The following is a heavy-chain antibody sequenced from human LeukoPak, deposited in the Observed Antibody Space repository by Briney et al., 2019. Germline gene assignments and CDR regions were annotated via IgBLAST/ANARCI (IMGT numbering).Heavy chain of an antibody. CDR1: GFTLTSYA. D-gene: IGHD3-22*01. CDR3: ARGAPRVVAFDH. CDR2: LSSDGITQ. Sequence: GGSLRLSCVASGFTLTSYAMHWVRQAPGKGLEWVTILSSDGITQNYADSVRGRFTISRDDSKKTLYLQMNSLRREDTAIYYCARGAPRVVAFDHWGQGALVTVSS. V-gene: IGHV3-30*04. J-gene: IGHJ4*02.